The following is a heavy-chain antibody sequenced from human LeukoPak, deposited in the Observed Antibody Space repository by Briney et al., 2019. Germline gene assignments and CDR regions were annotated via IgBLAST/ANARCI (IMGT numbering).Heavy chain of an antibody. CDR2: INHRGST. V-gene: IGHV4-34*01. D-gene: IGHD3-22*01. Sequence: SETLSLTCAVYGGSFSGYYWSWIRQPPGKGLEWIGEINHRGSTNYNPSLKSRVTISVDTSKNQFSLKLSSVTAADTAVYYCARGRGYYDSSGYRYGRWFDPWGQGTLVTVSS. CDR1: GGSFSGYY. J-gene: IGHJ5*02. CDR3: ARGRGYYDSSGYRYGRWFDP.